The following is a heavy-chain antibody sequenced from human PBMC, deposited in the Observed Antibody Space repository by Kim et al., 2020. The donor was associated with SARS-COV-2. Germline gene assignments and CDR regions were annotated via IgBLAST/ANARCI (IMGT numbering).Heavy chain of an antibody. CDR2: INAGNGNT. D-gene: IGHD3-9*01. CDR1: GYTFTSYA. Sequence: ASVKVSCKASGYTFTSYAMHWVRQAPGQRLEWMGWINAGNGNTKYSQKFQGRVTITRDTSASTAYMELSSLRSEDTAVYYCARSQIAFDWLLFSFDYWGQGTLVTVSS. J-gene: IGHJ4*02. V-gene: IGHV1-3*01. CDR3: ARSQIAFDWLLFSFDY.